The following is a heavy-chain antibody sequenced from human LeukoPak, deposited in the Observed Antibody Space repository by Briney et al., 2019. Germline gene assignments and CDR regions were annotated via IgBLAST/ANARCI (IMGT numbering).Heavy chain of an antibody. J-gene: IGHJ6*04. V-gene: IGHV3-48*04. CDR3: AELGITMIGGV. Sequence: GGSLRLSCEASGFTFSSYSMNWVRQAPGKGLEWVSYISSSGSTIYYADSVKGRFTISRDNAKNSLHLQMNSLRAEDTAVYYCAELGITMIGGVWGKGTTVTISS. D-gene: IGHD3-10*02. CDR1: GFTFSSYS. CDR2: ISSSGSTI.